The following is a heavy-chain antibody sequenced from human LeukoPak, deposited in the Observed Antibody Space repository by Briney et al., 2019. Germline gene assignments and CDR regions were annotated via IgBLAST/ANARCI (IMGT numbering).Heavy chain of an antibody. CDR1: GYTFTSYD. Sequence: GASVKVSCKASGYTFTSYDINWVRQATGQGLEWMGWMNPNSGNTGYAQKFQGRVTITRNTSISTAYMELSSLRSEDTAVYYCAREAQYSSALTHIDYWSQGTLVTVSS. CDR3: AREAQYSSALTHIDY. CDR2: MNPNSGNT. V-gene: IGHV1-8*03. J-gene: IGHJ4*02. D-gene: IGHD6-19*01.